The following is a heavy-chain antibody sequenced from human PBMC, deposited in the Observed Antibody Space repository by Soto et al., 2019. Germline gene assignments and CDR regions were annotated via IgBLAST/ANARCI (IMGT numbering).Heavy chain of an antibody. D-gene: IGHD3-16*01. V-gene: IGHV4-39*01. CDR3: ASAVIGGVIVH. CDR2: IYYSGST. J-gene: IGHJ5*02. CDR1: GGSISSSSYY. Sequence: PSETLSLTCTVSGGSISSSSYYWGWIRQPPGKGLEWIGSIYYSGSTYYNPSLKSRVTISVDTSKNQFSLKLSSVTAADTAVYYCASAVIGGVIVHWGQGTLVTVSS.